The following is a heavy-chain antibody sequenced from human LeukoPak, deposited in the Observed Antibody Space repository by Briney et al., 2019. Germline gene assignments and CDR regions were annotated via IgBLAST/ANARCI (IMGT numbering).Heavy chain of an antibody. J-gene: IGHJ4*02. CDR1: GGSISSAGHY. CDR2: MHYSGST. V-gene: IGHV4-39*07. D-gene: IGHD5-12*01. Sequence: SETLPLTCTVSGGSISSAGHYWGWIRQPPGKGLEWIGSMHYSGSTYYSPSLKSRVTISVDTSKNQFSLKLHSMTAADSAVYYCARATVGTVEFDQWGQGTLVTVSS. CDR3: ARATVGTVEFDQ.